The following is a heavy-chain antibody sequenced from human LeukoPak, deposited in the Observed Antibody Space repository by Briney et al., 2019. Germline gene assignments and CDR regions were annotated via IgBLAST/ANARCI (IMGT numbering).Heavy chain of an antibody. J-gene: IGHJ4*02. CDR3: ARARSSGWGDFDY. D-gene: IGHD6-19*01. CDR1: LGSISNYY. V-gene: IGHV4-4*07. CDR2: IYSSGIT. Sequence: SETLSLTCTVSLGSISNYYWSWIRQPAGKGLEWIGRIYSSGITIYNPSLESRVTMSVDTSKNQFSLKLRSVIAADTAVYYCARARSSGWGDFDYWGQGTLVTVSS.